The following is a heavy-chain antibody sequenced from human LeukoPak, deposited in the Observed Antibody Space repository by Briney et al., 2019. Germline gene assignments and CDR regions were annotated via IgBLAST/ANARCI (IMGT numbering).Heavy chain of an antibody. Sequence: SGGSLRLSCAASGFTFSIYGMHWVRQAPGKGLEWVAVIWYDGSNKYYADSVKGRFTISRDNSKNTLYLQMNSLRAEDTAVYYCVTDEKGFDYWGQGTLVTVSS. J-gene: IGHJ4*02. CDR3: VTDEKGFDY. V-gene: IGHV3-33*01. D-gene: IGHD3-16*01. CDR1: GFTFSIYG. CDR2: IWYDGSNK.